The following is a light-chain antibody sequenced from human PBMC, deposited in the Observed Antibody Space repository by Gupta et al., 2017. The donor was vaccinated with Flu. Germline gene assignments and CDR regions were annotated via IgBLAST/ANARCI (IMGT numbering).Light chain of an antibody. CDR1: QDIAKY. CDR2: DAS. Sequence: CLSASVGDRVTITCQASQDIAKYLNWYQQKPGKAPKLLIYDASNLETGVPSRFSGSGSGTDFTFTISSLQPEDIATYYCQQYDNLPPVFTFGHGTKVDIK. J-gene: IGKJ3*01. V-gene: IGKV1-33*01. CDR3: QQYDNLPPVFT.